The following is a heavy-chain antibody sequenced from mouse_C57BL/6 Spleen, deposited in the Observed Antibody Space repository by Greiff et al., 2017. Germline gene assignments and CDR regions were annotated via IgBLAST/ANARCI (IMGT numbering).Heavy chain of an antibody. CDR1: GYSITSGYY. D-gene: IGHD2-5*01. CDR2: ISYDGSN. J-gene: IGHJ2*01. V-gene: IGHV3-6*01. CDR3: AREDYSNHFDY. Sequence: DVQLQESGPGLVKPSQSLSLTCSVTGYSITSGYYWNWIRQFPGNKLEWMGYISYDGSNNYNPSLKNRISITRDTSKNQFFLKLNSVTTEDTATYYCAREDYSNHFDYWGQGTTLTVSS.